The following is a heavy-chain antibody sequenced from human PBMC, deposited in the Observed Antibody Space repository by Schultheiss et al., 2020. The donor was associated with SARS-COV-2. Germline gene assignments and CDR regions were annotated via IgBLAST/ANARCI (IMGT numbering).Heavy chain of an antibody. CDR3: HVLRYFDWNFDY. V-gene: IGHV1-2*02. CDR1: GYTFTGYY. D-gene: IGHD3-9*01. J-gene: IGHJ4*02. Sequence: ASVKVSCKASGYTFTGYYMHWVRQAPGQGLEWMGWINPNSGGTNYAQKFQGRVSMTRDTSTSTVYMELSSLRSEDTAVYFCHVLRYFDWNFDYWGRGTLVTVSS. CDR2: INPNSGGT.